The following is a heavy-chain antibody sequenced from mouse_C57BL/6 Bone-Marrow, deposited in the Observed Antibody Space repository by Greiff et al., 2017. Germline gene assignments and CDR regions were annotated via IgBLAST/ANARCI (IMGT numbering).Heavy chain of an antibody. CDR1: GYAFTNYL. J-gene: IGHJ1*03. V-gene: IGHV1-54*01. Sequence: QVQLQQSGAELVRPGTSVKVSCKASGYAFTNYLIEWVKQRPGQGLEWIGVINPGSGGTNYNEKFKGKATLTAAKSSSTAYMQLSSLTSEDSAVYFCARSPYCGSSSWYFDVWGTGTTVTVSS. CDR3: ARSPYCGSSSWYFDV. D-gene: IGHD1-1*01. CDR2: INPGSGGT.